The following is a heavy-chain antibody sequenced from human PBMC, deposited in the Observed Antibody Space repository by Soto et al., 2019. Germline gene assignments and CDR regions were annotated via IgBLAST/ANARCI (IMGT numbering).Heavy chain of an antibody. D-gene: IGHD5-18*01. CDR1: GFTFSRYA. CDR3: ANGYSFGYYFDY. CDR2: ISGSISGSGVNT. J-gene: IGHJ4*02. Sequence: PGGSLRLSCAASGFTFSRYAMTWVRQAPGKGLEWVSTISGSISGSGVNTFYADSVKGRFTISRDNSKNTVYLQMNSLRAEDTAVYYCANGYSFGYYFDYWGQGTLVTVSS. V-gene: IGHV3-23*01.